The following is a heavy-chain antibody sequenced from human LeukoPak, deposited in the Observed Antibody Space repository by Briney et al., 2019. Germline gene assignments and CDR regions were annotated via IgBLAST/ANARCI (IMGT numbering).Heavy chain of an antibody. J-gene: IGHJ4*02. V-gene: IGHV3-15*01. D-gene: IGHD1-26*01. Sequence: GGSLRLSCAASGFTFINAWMAWVRQAPGKGLGWVGRIKAKAHGGTIEYAAPVKGRFTISRDDSKNTLYLQMNSLKTEDTAVYYCTTDGVGVEGATYDNWGQGTLVSVSS. CDR3: TTDGVGVEGATYDN. CDR2: IKAKAHGGTI. CDR1: GFTFINAW.